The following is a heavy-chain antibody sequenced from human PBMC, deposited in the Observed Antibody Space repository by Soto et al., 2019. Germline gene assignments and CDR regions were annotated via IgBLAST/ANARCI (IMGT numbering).Heavy chain of an antibody. D-gene: IGHD2-15*01. J-gene: IGHJ4*02. V-gene: IGHV6-1*01. Sequence: QELLQQSGPGLVRPSQTLSLTCAISGDSVSSNSAAWNWIRRSPSRGLEWPGRTYYRSKWFNDYAVAMRSRIAPNPDASSTQFSLHLTSVTPEDTAVYYCVRDLLRCDGGSCCSRFEDWAQRTLVTVSS. CDR2: TYYRSKWFN. CDR3: VRDLLRCDGGSCCSRFED. CDR1: GDSVSSNSAA.